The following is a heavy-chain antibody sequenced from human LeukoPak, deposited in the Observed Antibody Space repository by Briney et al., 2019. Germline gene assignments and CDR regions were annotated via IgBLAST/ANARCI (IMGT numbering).Heavy chain of an antibody. V-gene: IGHV3-33*01. CDR1: GFXFSSYG. J-gene: IGHJ4*02. CDR3: ARDGDYSSSWPTYDY. Sequence: GGSLRLSCAASGFXFSSYGMHWVRQAPGKGLEWVAVIWYDGSNKYYADSVKGRFTISRDNSKNTLYLQMNSLRAEDTAVYYCARDGDYSSSWPTYDYWGQGTLVTVSS. D-gene: IGHD6-13*01. CDR2: IWYDGSNK.